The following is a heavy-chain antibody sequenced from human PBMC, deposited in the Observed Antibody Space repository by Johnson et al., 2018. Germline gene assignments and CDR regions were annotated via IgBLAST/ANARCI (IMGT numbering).Heavy chain of an antibody. CDR3: ARVRWVRGVINESFDY. J-gene: IGHJ4*02. V-gene: IGHV3-21*04. D-gene: IGHD3-10*01. CDR1: GLTFSGXS. Sequence: SCAASGLTFSGXSMNWVRXAPGKGLEWVSAISSSSSYIYYADSVKGRFTISRDNAKNSLYLQMDSLRVEDTAMYYCARVRWVRGVINESFDYWGQGTLVTVSS. CDR2: ISSSSSYI.